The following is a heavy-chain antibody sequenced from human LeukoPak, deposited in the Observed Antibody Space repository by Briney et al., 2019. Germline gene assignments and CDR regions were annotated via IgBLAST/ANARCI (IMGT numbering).Heavy chain of an antibody. D-gene: IGHD3-10*01. Sequence: SETLSLTCTVSGGSISSYYWSWIRQPAGKGLEWIGRIYTSGSTNYNPSLKGRVTMSVDTSKNQFSLKLSSVTAADTAVYYCARDRILWFGEQFDPWGQGTLVTVSS. J-gene: IGHJ5*02. V-gene: IGHV4-4*07. CDR1: GGSISSYY. CDR2: IYTSGST. CDR3: ARDRILWFGEQFDP.